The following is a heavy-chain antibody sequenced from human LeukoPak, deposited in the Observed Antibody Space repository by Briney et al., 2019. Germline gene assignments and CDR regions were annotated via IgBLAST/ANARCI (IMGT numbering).Heavy chain of an antibody. Sequence: ASVKVSCKASGYTFTTYGIIWVRQAPGQGLEWMGWISAYNGNTNYAQKLQGRVTMTTDTSTTTAYMELRSLRSDDTAGYYCARGGSITTIRGVIITDAFDIWGQGTMVTVSS. J-gene: IGHJ3*02. D-gene: IGHD3-10*01. CDR3: ARGGSITTIRGVIITDAFDI. CDR2: ISAYNGNT. CDR1: GYTFTTYG. V-gene: IGHV1-18*01.